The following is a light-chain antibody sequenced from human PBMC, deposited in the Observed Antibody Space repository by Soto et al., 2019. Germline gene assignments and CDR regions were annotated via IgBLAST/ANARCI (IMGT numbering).Light chain of an antibody. CDR2: DAS. CDR3: QQYNTYSTWT. Sequence: DIQMTQSPSPLSASVGDRVTITCRASHYISFYLAWYQQKAGKAPKVLIFDASSLKSGVPSRFSGSGSGTEFSLTISSLPPDDVATYYCQQYNTYSTWTFGQGTLVEIK. CDR1: HYISFY. J-gene: IGKJ1*01. V-gene: IGKV1-5*01.